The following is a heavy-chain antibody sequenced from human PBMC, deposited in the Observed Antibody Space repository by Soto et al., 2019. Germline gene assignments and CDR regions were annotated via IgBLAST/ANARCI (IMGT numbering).Heavy chain of an antibody. V-gene: IGHV1-18*01. D-gene: IGHD5-18*01. J-gene: IGHJ3*02. CDR1: GYSFTTYG. CDR3: ARDGYYDN. Sequence: QVQLVQSGPEVKKPGASVKVSCKASGYSFTTYGIAWVRQAPGQGLEWMGWISGDNGNTNYAQKLQGRVTMTTDISTSTAYLELRSLGSDDTAVYHCARDGYYDNWGQGTMVIVSS. CDR2: ISGDNGNT.